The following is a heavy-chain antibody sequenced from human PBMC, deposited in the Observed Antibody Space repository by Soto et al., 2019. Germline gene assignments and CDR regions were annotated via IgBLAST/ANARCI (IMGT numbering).Heavy chain of an antibody. Sequence: SVKVSCKASGGTFSSYAISWVRQAPGQGLEWMGGIIPIFGTANYAQKFQGRVTITADKSTSTAYMELSSLRSEDTAVYYCARATSYGSGSYYKRSWFDPWGQGTLVTVYS. V-gene: IGHV1-69*06. J-gene: IGHJ5*02. CDR1: GGTFSSYA. CDR3: ARATSYGSGSYYKRSWFDP. D-gene: IGHD3-10*01. CDR2: IIPIFGTA.